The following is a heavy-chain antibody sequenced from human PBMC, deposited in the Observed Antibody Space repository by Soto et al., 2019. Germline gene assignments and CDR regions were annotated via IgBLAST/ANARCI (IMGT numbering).Heavy chain of an antibody. Sequence: EVQLLESGGGLVQPGESLRLSCAASGFTFSDYFMNWVRQAPGKGLEWVSGINKDGGTIQNADFVRGRFTISRDNSRNTLYLQMSAVSAEDTALYYCAKDLHWYGMDVWGPGTTVTVS. CDR1: GFTFSDYF. J-gene: IGHJ6*02. CDR2: INKDGGTI. V-gene: IGHV3-23*01. CDR3: AKDLHWYGMDV. D-gene: IGHD1-20*01.